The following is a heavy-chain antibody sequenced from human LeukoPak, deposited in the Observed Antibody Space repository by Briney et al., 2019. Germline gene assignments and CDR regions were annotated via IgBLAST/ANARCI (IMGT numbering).Heavy chain of an antibody. D-gene: IGHD1-26*01. V-gene: IGHV3-9*01. CDR1: GFTFDDYA. Sequence: GGSLRLSCAASGFTFDDYAMHWVRQAPGMGLEWVSGISWNSGSIGYADSVKGRFTISRDNAKNSLYLQMNSLRAEDTALYYCAKDSSSGSSYFDYWGQGTLVTVSS. CDR3: AKDSSSGSSYFDY. J-gene: IGHJ4*02. CDR2: ISWNSGSI.